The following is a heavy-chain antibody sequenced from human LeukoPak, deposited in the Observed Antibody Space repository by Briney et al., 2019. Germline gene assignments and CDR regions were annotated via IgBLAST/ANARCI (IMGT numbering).Heavy chain of an antibody. CDR2: ISSSGSTI. Sequence: PGGSLRLSCAASGFTFSDYSMNWIRQAPGKGLEWVSYISSSGSTIYYADSVKGRFTISRDNAKNSLYLQMNSLRAEDTAVYYCASGSYYGPGNWFDPWGQGTLVTVSS. V-gene: IGHV3-11*01. D-gene: IGHD3-10*01. CDR3: ASGSYYGPGNWFDP. CDR1: GFTFSDYS. J-gene: IGHJ5*02.